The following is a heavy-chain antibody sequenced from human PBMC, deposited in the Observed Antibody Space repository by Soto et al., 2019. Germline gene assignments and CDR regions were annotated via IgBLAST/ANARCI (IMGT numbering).Heavy chain of an antibody. D-gene: IGHD1-26*01. Sequence: GESLKISCAASGFTFSSYAMSWVRQAPGKGLEWVSFISGSGSSTYNADSVKGRFTISRDNSMNTLYLQMSTLRAEDTAVYYCAKDRSSGSYYGHYYYGMDVWGQGTTVTVSS. J-gene: IGHJ6*02. CDR2: ISGSGSST. CDR3: AKDRSSGSYYGHYYYGMDV. V-gene: IGHV3-23*01. CDR1: GFTFSSYA.